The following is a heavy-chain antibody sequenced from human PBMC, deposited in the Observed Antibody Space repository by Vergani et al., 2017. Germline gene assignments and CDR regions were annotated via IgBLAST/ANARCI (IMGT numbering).Heavy chain of an antibody. D-gene: IGHD6-13*01. CDR1: GYTFTSYA. V-gene: IGHV1-3*04. CDR2: INTGNGNT. J-gene: IGHJ4*01. CDR3: SRGKAEAGILGYGRGWNSRVYFDY. Sequence: QVQLVQSGAEVKKPGASVKVSCKASGYTFTSYAMHWVRQAPGQRLEWMGWINTGNGNTKYSQKFQGRVTITRDTSASTAYMELSSRRSEDTVVYYCSRGKAEAGILGYGRGWNSRVYFDYWGQEPWSPSPQ.